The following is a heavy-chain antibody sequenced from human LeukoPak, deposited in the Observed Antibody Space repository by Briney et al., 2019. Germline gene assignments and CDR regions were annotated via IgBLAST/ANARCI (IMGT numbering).Heavy chain of an antibody. V-gene: IGHV3-23*01. CDR1: GFSFNNFA. D-gene: IGHD3-9*01. CDR2: IGGDGGGK. Sequence: GGSLRLSCEASGFSFNNFAMSWVRQAPGKGLEWVSVIGGDGGGKYYADSVKGRFAISRDNSKNTLYLQMNSLRAEDTAVYCCAKDYFQRNGLYDAFDMWGQGTMVTVSS. CDR3: AKDYFQRNGLYDAFDM. J-gene: IGHJ3*02.